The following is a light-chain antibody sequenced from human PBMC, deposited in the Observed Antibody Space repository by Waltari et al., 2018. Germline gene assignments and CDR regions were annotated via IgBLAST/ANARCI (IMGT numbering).Light chain of an antibody. V-gene: IGKV4-1*01. CDR2: WAS. CDR3: QQYYSIPRS. J-gene: IGKJ2*03. Sequence: DIVMTQSPDSLAVSLGERATINCQSSQSVLVSSNNENYLAWYQQKPGQPPKLLIYWASTRASGVPDRFSGSGSGTDFTLTISSLQAEDVAVYYCQQYYSIPRSFGQGTKLEIK. CDR1: QSVLVSSNNENY.